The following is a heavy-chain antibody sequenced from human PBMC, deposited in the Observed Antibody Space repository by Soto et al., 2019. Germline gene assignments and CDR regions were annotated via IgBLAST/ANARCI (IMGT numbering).Heavy chain of an antibody. V-gene: IGHV3-30*18. D-gene: IGHD6-19*01. CDR3: AKDKGIAVAASGAFDI. CDR1: GFTFSSYG. CDR2: ISYDGSNK. J-gene: IGHJ3*02. Sequence: QVQLVESGGGVVQPGRSLRLCCAASGFTFSSYGMHWVRQAPGKGLEWVAVISYDGSNKYYADSVKGRFTISRDNSKNTLYLQMNSLRAEDTAVYYCAKDKGIAVAASGAFDIWGQGTMVTVSS.